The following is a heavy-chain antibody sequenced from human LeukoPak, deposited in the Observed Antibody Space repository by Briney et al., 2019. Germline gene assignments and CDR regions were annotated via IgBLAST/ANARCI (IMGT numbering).Heavy chain of an antibody. CDR3: AKGGCSSTTCYLANP. D-gene: IGHD2-2*01. V-gene: IGHV3-30-3*01. CDR2: ISYDGSNE. Sequence: GGSLRLSCAASGFTFSTYTMHWVRQAPGKGLEWVAVISYDGSNEYYADSVKGRFTISRDNSKNTLYLQMNSLTAEDTALYYCAKGGCSSTTCYLANPWGQGTLVTVSS. J-gene: IGHJ5*02. CDR1: GFTFSTYT.